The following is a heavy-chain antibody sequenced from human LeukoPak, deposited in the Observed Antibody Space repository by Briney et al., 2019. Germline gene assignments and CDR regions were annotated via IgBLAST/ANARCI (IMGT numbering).Heavy chain of an antibody. CDR3: TREAAAGIDY. CDR2: STGTGYST. Sequence: GGSLRLSCAASEFTFSNYAMSWVRQAPGKGLEWVSGSTGTGYSTYYADSVKGRLTISRDNAKNSLYLQMNSLRAEDTAVYFCTREAAAGIDYWGQGTLVTASS. V-gene: IGHV3-23*01. J-gene: IGHJ4*02. CDR1: EFTFSNYA. D-gene: IGHD6-13*01.